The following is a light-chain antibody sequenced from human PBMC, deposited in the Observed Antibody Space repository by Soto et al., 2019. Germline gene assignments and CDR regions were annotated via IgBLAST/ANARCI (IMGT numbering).Light chain of an antibody. CDR3: QQSYSNPRT. Sequence: DIQMTQSPSSLSASVGDRVTITCRASQSISSYLNWYQQKPGKAPKLLIYAASSLQSGVPSRFSGSGSGTDFTLTISSLQPEDFATYSCQQSYSNPRTFGQGTKVEIK. CDR1: QSISSY. J-gene: IGKJ1*01. CDR2: AAS. V-gene: IGKV1-39*01.